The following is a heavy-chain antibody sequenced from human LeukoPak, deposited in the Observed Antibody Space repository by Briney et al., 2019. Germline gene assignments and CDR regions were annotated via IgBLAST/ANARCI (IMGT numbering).Heavy chain of an antibody. CDR1: GFTFSSYA. CDR3: ARGSFQFDY. CDR2: ISSNGGST. Sequence: LGGSLRLSCAASGFTFSSYAMHWVCQAPGKGLEYVSAISSNGGSTYYANSVKGRFTISRDNSKNTLYLQMGSLRAEDMAVYYCARGSFQFDYWGQGTLVTVSS. J-gene: IGHJ4*02. V-gene: IGHV3-64*01.